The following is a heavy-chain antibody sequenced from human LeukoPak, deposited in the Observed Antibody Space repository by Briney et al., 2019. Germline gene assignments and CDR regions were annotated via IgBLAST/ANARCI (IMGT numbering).Heavy chain of an antibody. CDR3: ASIAAAGGYYYMVV. CDR2: IIPIFGTA. CDR1: GGTFSSYA. Sequence: SVKVSCKASGGTFSSYAISWVRQAPGQGLEWMGGIIPIFGTANYAQKFQGRVTITADESTSTAYMELSSLRSEDTAVYYCASIAAAGGYYYMVVWGKGTTVTVSS. J-gene: IGHJ6*03. D-gene: IGHD6-13*01. V-gene: IGHV1-69*13.